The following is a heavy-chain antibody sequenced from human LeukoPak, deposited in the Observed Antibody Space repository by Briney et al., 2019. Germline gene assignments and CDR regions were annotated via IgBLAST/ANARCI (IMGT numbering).Heavy chain of an antibody. Sequence: PSETLSLTCAVDGGSFSGDYWSWIRQPPGKWLEWIGEIKHSGSTNYNPSLKSRVTISVDTSKNQFSLKMSSVTAADTAVYYCARCTRITMVRGVIITGIYYFDYWGQGTLVTVSS. J-gene: IGHJ4*02. CDR2: IKHSGST. V-gene: IGHV4-34*01. CDR3: ARCTRITMVRGVIITGIYYFDY. D-gene: IGHD3-10*01. CDR1: GGSFSGDY.